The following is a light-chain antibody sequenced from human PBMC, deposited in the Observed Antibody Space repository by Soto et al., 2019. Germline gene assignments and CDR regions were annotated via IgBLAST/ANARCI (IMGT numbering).Light chain of an antibody. V-gene: IGLV4-60*02. CDR1: SGHSSYI. CDR3: ETWDSNTYV. CDR2: LEGSGSY. Sequence: QSVLTQSSSASASLGSSVKLTCTLSSGHSSYIIAWHQQQPGKAPRYLMKLEGSGSYNKGSGGPYRFSGSSSGADRYITISNLQFEDEADYYCETWDSNTYVFGTGTKVTVL. J-gene: IGLJ1*01.